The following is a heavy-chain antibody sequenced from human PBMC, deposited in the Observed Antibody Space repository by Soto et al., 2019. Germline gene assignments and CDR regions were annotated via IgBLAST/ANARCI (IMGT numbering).Heavy chain of an antibody. CDR2: ITGSGGTI. CDR3: AKDAVPGDGLWLVAD. V-gene: IGHV3-23*04. Sequence: EKQLVESGGGLVHPGGSLRLSCAASGFSFSKFAMIWVRQAPGKGQEWVSGITGSGGTIEYAASVKGRFTISRDNSKNTVYLQMNSLRAEDTALYYCAKDAVPGDGLWLVADWGQGTLVTVS. J-gene: IGHJ4*02. D-gene: IGHD2-21*02. CDR1: GFSFSKFA.